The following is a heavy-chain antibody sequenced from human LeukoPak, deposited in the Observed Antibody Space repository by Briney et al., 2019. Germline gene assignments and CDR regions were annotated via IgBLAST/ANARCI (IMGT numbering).Heavy chain of an antibody. CDR1: GFTFRSCG. Sequence: GGSLRLSCAASGFTFRSCGMHWVRQAPGKGLEWVTFIPYDGSNTWYADSVKGRFIISRDNSKNTLYLQMNSLRVEDTAVYYCARDYGMDVWGQGTTVTVSS. J-gene: IGHJ6*02. V-gene: IGHV3-30*02. CDR2: IPYDGSNT. CDR3: ARDYGMDV.